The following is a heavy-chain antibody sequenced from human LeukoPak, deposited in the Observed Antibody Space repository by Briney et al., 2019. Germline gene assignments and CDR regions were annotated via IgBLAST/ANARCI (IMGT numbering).Heavy chain of an antibody. D-gene: IGHD1-7*01. Sequence: SVKVSCKASGGTFSSYAISWVRQAPGQGLEWMGGIIPIFGTANYAQKFQGRVTMTTDTSTSTAYMELRSLRSDDTAVYYCARDLATELLYYYGMDVWGQGTTVTVSS. J-gene: IGHJ6*02. CDR1: GGTFSSYA. CDR3: ARDLATELLYYYGMDV. CDR2: IIPIFGTA. V-gene: IGHV1-69*05.